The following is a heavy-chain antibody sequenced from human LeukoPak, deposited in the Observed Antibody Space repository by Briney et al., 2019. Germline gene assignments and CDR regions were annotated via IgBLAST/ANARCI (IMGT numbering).Heavy chain of an antibody. V-gene: IGHV3-30-3*01. Sequence: GRSLRLSCAASGFTFNIYAMHWVRQAPGKGLEWVAVISYDGSKTYYADSVKGRFTISRDNSKNTLYLQMNSLRDDDTAVYYCVRGVGVSRFNYFDPWGQGTLVTVSS. CDR3: VRGVGVSRFNYFDP. CDR2: ISYDGSKT. CDR1: GFTFNIYA. D-gene: IGHD1-26*01. J-gene: IGHJ5*02.